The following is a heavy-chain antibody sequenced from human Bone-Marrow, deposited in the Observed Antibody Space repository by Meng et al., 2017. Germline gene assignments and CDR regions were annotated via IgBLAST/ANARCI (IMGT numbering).Heavy chain of an antibody. D-gene: IGHD4-23*01. J-gene: IGHJ4*02. Sequence: GESLKISCAASGFTFSSYSMNWVRQAPGKGLEWVSSISSSSSYIYYADSVKGRFAISRDNAKNSLYLQMNSLRAEDTAVYYCATKLKTTVATPVDYWGQGTLVTVSS. CDR1: GFTFSSYS. CDR3: ATKLKTTVATPVDY. V-gene: IGHV3-21*01. CDR2: ISSSSSYI.